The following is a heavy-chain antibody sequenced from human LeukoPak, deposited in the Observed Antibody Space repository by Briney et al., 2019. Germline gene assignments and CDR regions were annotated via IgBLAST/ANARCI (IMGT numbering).Heavy chain of an antibody. CDR1: GGSFSGYY. CDR3: ARGRFHDDRTFDY. CDR2: INHSGST. V-gene: IGHV4-34*01. Sequence: SETLSLTCAVYGGSFSGYYWSWIRQPPGKGLEWIGEINHSGSTNYNPSLKSRVTIPVDTSKNQFSLKLSSVTAADTAVYYCARGRFHDDRTFDYWGQGTLVTVSS. D-gene: IGHD3-22*01. J-gene: IGHJ4*02.